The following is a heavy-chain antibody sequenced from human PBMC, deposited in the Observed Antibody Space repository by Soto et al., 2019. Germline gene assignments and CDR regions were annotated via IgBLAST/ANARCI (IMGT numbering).Heavy chain of an antibody. V-gene: IGHV3-30-3*01. Sequence: WGSLSLSCAASGVTFSSYALHWVRQAPGKGLEWVAVISYDGSNKYYADSVKGRFNISRDNSKNTLYLQMNSLRAEDTAVYYCARDLAHTASARGCSDRWGQGTLVTVSS. D-gene: IGHD6-19*01. J-gene: IGHJ5*02. CDR2: ISYDGSNK. CDR3: ARDLAHTASARGCSDR. CDR1: GVTFSSYA.